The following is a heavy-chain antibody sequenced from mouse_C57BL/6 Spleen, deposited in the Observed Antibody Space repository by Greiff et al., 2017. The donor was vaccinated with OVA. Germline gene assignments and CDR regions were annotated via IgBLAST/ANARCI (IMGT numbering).Heavy chain of an antibody. CDR2: IDPSDSYT. J-gene: IGHJ2*01. CDR1: GYTFTSYW. Sequence: QVQLQQPGAELVMPGASVKLSCKASGYTFTSYWMHWVKQRPGQGLEWIGEIDPSDSYTNYNQKFKGKSTLTVDKSSSTAYMQLSSLTSEDSAVYYCARRRVVTGTGFDYWGQGTTLTVSS. D-gene: IGHD4-1*01. CDR3: ARRRVVTGTGFDY. V-gene: IGHV1-69*01.